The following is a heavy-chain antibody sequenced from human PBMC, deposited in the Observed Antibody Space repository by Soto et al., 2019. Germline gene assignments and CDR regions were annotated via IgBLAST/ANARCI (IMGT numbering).Heavy chain of an antibody. D-gene: IGHD3-3*01. Sequence: SGPTLVNPTQTLTLTCTFSGFSLSTSGVGVGWIRQPPGKALEWLALIYWDDDKGYSPSLKSRLTITKDTSKNQVVLTMTNMDPVDTATYYCAHTPVEITIFGVVKEYYFDYWGQGTLVTVSS. CDR3: AHTPVEITIFGVVKEYYFDY. CDR1: GFSLSTSGVG. CDR2: IYWDDDK. V-gene: IGHV2-5*02. J-gene: IGHJ4*02.